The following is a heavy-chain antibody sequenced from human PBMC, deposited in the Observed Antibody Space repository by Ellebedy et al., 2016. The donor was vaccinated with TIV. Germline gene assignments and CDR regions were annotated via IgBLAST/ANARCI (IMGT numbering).Heavy chain of an antibody. V-gene: IGHV3-11*06. Sequence: GESLKISXAASGFTFNDYYMSWIRQAPGKGLEWVSYMSISDTYTNYADSVKGRFTISRDNAKNSLYLQMNSLRAEDTAVYSCARAFYGASQGGFDPWGQGTLVTVSS. CDR3: ARAFYGASQGGFDP. CDR2: MSISDTYT. J-gene: IGHJ5*02. D-gene: IGHD3-10*01. CDR1: GFTFNDYY.